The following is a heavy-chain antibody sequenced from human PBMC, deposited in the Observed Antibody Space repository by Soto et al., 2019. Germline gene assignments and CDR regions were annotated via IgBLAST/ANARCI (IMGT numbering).Heavy chain of an antibody. CDR1: GFSLSKARMG. CDR2: IFWNDER. J-gene: IGHJ6*02. CDR3: ARFPRITMVTLDYYYGMDV. Sequence: GSGPTLVNPTETLTLTCTVSGFSLSKARMGVSWIRQPPGKALEWLAHIFWNDERSYNTSLKSRLTISRDTSKSQVVLTMTNVDPVDTGTFFCARFPRITMVTLDYYYGMDVWGQGTTVTVSS. D-gene: IGHD3-10*01. V-gene: IGHV2-26*01.